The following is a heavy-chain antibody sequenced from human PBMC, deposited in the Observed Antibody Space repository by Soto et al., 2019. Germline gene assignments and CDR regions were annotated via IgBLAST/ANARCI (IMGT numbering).Heavy chain of an antibody. J-gene: IGHJ4*02. Sequence: GGSLRLSCAASGFTFSSYAMNWVRQAPGKGLEWVSVISGNGGSTFYADSVKGRFTISRDNSKNTLYLQMNSLRADDTAVYYCAKGREFYGSGSYSIDYWGQGALVTVSS. CDR2: ISGNGGST. D-gene: IGHD3-10*01. CDR1: GFTFSSYA. CDR3: AKGREFYGSGSYSIDY. V-gene: IGHV3-23*01.